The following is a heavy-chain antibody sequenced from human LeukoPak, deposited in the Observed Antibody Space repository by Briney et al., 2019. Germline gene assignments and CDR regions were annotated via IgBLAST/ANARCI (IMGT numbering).Heavy chain of an antibody. D-gene: IGHD1-26*01. CDR2: IKTDGSTT. J-gene: IGHJ3*02. CDR3: ARGGSPPETLGNTFDN. V-gene: IGHV3-74*01. CDR1: GFTFRSYW. Sequence: GGSLRLSCAASGFTFRSYWVNRVRQAPGKGLVWVSRIKTDGSTTSYADSVRGRFTISRDNAKNTLYLQMNSLRAEDTAGYYCARGGSPPETLGNTFDNWGQGTMVTVSS.